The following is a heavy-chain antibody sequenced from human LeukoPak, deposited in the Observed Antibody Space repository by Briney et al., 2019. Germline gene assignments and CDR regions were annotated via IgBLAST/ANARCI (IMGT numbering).Heavy chain of an antibody. Sequence: QTETLLCAISGDREPDSNAVWKWIRQSPSRGLEWLGRTYYRSNWYYNYAISVKSRITVTPDTSKNQFSLQLNSVTPEYTAVYYCARDLCDSANCPDNWSDPW. D-gene: IGHD3-22*01. V-gene: IGHV6-1*01. CDR3: ARDLCDSANCPDNWSDP. J-gene: IGHJ5*02. CDR1: GDREPDSNAV. CDR2: TYYRSNWYY.